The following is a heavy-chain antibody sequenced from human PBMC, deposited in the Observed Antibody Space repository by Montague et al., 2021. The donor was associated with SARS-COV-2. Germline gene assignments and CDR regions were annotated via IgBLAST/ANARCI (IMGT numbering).Heavy chain of an antibody. CDR2: INPADSRA. J-gene: IGHJ4*02. CDR1: GYDFTTYW. Sequence: QSGAEMKKSVESPRISCRASGYDFTTYWISWVRQMPGKGLEWIGRINPADSRADYVPSFQGQVTMSVDMSITTAYLQSSILKAYDTAIYSCARSKHCGSDCYLDYWGQGSLVTVSS. V-gene: IGHV5-10-1*01. CDR3: ARSKHCGSDCYLDY. D-gene: IGHD2-21*02.